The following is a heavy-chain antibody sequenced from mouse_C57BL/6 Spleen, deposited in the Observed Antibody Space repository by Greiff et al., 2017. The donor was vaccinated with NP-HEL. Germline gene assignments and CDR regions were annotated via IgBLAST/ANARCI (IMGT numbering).Heavy chain of an antibody. Sequence: QVQLQQSGAELMKPGASVKLSCKATGYTFTGYWIEWVKQRPGHGLEWIGEILPGSGCTNYNEKFKGKATFTADTSSNTAYMQLSSLTTEDSAIYYCARRDRDGYFDYWGQGTTLTVSS. CDR1: GYTFTGYW. D-gene: IGHD3-3*01. V-gene: IGHV1-9*01. CDR2: ILPGSGCT. J-gene: IGHJ2*01. CDR3: ARRDRDGYFDY.